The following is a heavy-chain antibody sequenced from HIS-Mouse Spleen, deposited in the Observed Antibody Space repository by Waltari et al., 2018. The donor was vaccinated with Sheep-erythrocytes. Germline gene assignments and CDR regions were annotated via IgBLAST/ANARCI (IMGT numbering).Heavy chain of an antibody. CDR1: GFPLSSYA. J-gene: IGHJ4*02. CDR3: AQQLRHSVSHPGFDY. CDR2: ISGSGGST. D-gene: IGHD6-13*01. Sequence: EVPLLVSGGGLVQPGGSLRLSCAASGFPLSSYAMGWVRPAPGKGLEWFSAISGSGGSTYYADSVKGRFTISRDNSKNTLYLQMNSLRAEDTAVYYCAQQLRHSVSHPGFDYWGQGTLVTVSS. V-gene: IGHV3-23*01.